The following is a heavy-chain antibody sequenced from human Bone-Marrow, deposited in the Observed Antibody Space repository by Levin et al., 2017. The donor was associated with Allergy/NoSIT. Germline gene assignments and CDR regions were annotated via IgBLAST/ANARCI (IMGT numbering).Heavy chain of an antibody. Sequence: ASVKVSCKASGYTFTKYGLHWVRQAPGQRLEWLGWINGANGKTKYSEKFQGRVTITRDASATTVYMELSSLRSEDTGVFYCARDRTEADWLLSDWWGQGTLITISP. CDR1: GYTFTKYG. J-gene: IGHJ4*02. CDR2: INGANGKT. CDR3: ARDRTEADWLLSDW. D-gene: IGHD3-9*01. V-gene: IGHV1-3*01.